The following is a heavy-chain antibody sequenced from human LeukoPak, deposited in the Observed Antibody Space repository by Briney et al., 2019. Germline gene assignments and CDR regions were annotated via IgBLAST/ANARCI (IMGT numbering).Heavy chain of an antibody. Sequence: ASVKVSCKTSGYTFSNYGISWVRQAPGQGLEWMGWITAYNGNRLYAQRLQGRITLTTDTSTSTSYMELRSPEYDDTAIYYCARDNDKVVDHWGQGTLVTVSS. J-gene: IGHJ4*01. CDR1: GYTFSNYG. CDR2: ITAYNGNR. V-gene: IGHV1-18*01. D-gene: IGHD1-1*01. CDR3: ARDNDKVVDH.